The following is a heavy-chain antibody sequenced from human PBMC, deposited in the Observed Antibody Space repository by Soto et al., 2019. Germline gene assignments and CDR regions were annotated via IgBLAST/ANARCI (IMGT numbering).Heavy chain of an antibody. CDR2: IYYSGST. Sequence: PSETLSLTCTVSGGSISSSRYYWGWIRQPPGKGLEWIGSIYYSGSTYYNPALKSRVTISGDTSKNQFSLKLSSVTAADTAVYYCATSFGGAYYGMDVWGHGTTVTVSS. CDR1: GGSISSSRYY. D-gene: IGHD3-16*01. V-gene: IGHV4-39*01. CDR3: ATSFGGAYYGMDV. J-gene: IGHJ6*02.